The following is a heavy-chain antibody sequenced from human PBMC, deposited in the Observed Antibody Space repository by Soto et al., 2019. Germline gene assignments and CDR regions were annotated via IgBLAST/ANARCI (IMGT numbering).Heavy chain of an antibody. V-gene: IGHV4-39*01. D-gene: IGHD6-6*01. CDR1: GGSIVSSNYY. J-gene: IGHJ6*02. CDR2: VYYSGTT. CDR3: ARSWVEYSASSWSYKYYGMDV. Sequence: QLQLQESGPGLVKTSETLSLTCTVSGGSIVSSNYYWGWVRQPPGKGLEWIGYVYYSGTTHYNPSLKGPVTISVDTSKSQFSLNLSSLTAADSAVYYCARSWVEYSASSWSYKYYGMDVWGQGTTVIVSS.